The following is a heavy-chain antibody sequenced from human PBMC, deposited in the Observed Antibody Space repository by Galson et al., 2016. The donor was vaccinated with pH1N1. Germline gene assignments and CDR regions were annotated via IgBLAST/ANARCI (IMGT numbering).Heavy chain of an antibody. D-gene: IGHD1/OR15-1a*01. CDR3: VKEGVSGTSGPFT. CDR2: IHTNGGST. Sequence: SLRLSCAASGFPFSAHTMHWVRQAPGKGLDYVSTIHTNGGSTDYANSVKGRFTVSRDDSKNTLYLQMSSLRIEDTAIYFCVKEGVSGTSGPFTWGQGTLVTVSS. J-gene: IGHJ5*02. CDR1: GFPFSAHT. V-gene: IGHV3-64D*06.